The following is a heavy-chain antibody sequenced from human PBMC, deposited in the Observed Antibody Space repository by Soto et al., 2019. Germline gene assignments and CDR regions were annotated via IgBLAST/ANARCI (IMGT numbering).Heavy chain of an antibody. CDR2: IYYLGNT. V-gene: IGHV4-39*01. CDR3: EGLFPYVSSGYHINY. Sequence: SETLSLTCTVSGGSISSSSSYWGWIRQPPGKGLEWVGSIYYLGNTYYNPSLGGRVSISVDKSKNQFSLNLNSVTAADTAVFYCEGLFPYVSSGYHINYLGQGTLVTVSS. D-gene: IGHD3-22*01. J-gene: IGHJ4*02. CDR1: GGSISSSSSY.